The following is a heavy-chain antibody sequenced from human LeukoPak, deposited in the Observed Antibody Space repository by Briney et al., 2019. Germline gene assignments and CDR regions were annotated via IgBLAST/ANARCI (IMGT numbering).Heavy chain of an antibody. Sequence: ASVKVSCKASGYTFTSYGISWVRQAPGQGLEWMGWISAYNGNTNYAQKLQGRVTMTTDTSTSQAYMELRSLRSHDTAVYYCARGALGLNRNQFLLDAFDIWGQGTMVTVSS. J-gene: IGHJ3*02. CDR2: ISAYNGNT. D-gene: IGHD1-14*01. V-gene: IGHV1-18*01. CDR1: GYTFTSYG. CDR3: ARGALGLNRNQFLLDAFDI.